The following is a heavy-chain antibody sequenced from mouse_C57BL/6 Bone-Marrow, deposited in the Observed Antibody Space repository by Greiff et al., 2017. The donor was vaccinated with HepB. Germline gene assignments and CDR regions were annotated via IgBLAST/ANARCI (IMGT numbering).Heavy chain of an antibody. Sequence: VQLQQSGAELARPGASVKLSCKASGYTFTSYGISWVKQRTGQGLEWIGEIYPRSGNTYYNEKFKGKATLTVDKSSSTASMELRSLTSEDSAVYFCARYGNNVFWFAYWCQGTLVTVSA. CDR1: GYTFTSYG. CDR2: IYPRSGNT. CDR3: ARYGNNVFWFAY. J-gene: IGHJ3*01. V-gene: IGHV1-81*01. D-gene: IGHD2-1*01.